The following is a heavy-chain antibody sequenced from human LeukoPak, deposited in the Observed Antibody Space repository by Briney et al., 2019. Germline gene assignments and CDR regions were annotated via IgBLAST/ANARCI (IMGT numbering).Heavy chain of an antibody. Sequence: ASVKVSCKASGYTFTSYDINWVRQATGQGLEWMGWMNPNSGNTGYAQKFQGRVTMTRNTSISTAYMELSSLRSEDTAVYYCAGAMIGGGAFDIWGQGTMVTVSS. CDR1: GYTFTSYD. J-gene: IGHJ3*02. CDR3: AGAMIGGGAFDI. V-gene: IGHV1-8*01. CDR2: MNPNSGNT. D-gene: IGHD3-22*01.